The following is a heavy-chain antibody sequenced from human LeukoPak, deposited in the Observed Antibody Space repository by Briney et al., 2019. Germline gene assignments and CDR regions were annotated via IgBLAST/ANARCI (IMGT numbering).Heavy chain of an antibody. D-gene: IGHD6-13*01. Sequence: APVKVSCKASGYTFTGYYMHWVRQAPGQGLEWMGWINPNSGGINYAQKLQGRVTMTRDTSISTAYMELSRLRSDDTAVYYCARVGMYSSSWYDAFDIWGQGTMVTVSS. CDR3: ARVGMYSSSWYDAFDI. J-gene: IGHJ3*02. CDR2: INPNSGGI. CDR1: GYTFTGYY. V-gene: IGHV1-2*02.